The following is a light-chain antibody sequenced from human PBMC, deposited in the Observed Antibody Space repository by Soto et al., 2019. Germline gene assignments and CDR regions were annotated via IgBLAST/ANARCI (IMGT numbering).Light chain of an antibody. J-gene: IGKJ2*01. CDR1: QSISGW. Sequence: DIQITQSPSTISASVGDRVTITCRASQSISGWLAWYQQKPGKAPNLLIYDASNLETGVPSRFSGSGSGTDFTFTISSLQPEDIATYYCQQYDNLPPYTFGQGTKVDIK. CDR2: DAS. V-gene: IGKV1-33*01. CDR3: QQYDNLPPYT.